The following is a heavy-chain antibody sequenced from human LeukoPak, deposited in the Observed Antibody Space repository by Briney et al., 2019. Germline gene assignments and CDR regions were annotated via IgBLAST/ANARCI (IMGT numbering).Heavy chain of an antibody. CDR1: GGSISSYY. Sequence: SETLSLTCTVSGGSISSYYWSWIRQPAGQGLEWIGRIYTSGSTNYNPPLKSRGTMSVDTSNTQFSLKLSSVTAADTAVYYCAREDLYGADAFDIWGQGTMVTVSS. J-gene: IGHJ3*02. CDR2: IYTSGST. V-gene: IGHV4-4*07. CDR3: AREDLYGADAFDI. D-gene: IGHD2-2*02.